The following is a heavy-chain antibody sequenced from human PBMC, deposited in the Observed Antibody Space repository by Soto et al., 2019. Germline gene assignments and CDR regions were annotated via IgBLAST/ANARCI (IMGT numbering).Heavy chain of an antibody. J-gene: IGHJ6*02. CDR2: IYYSGGT. CDR1: GGSISSYY. D-gene: IGHD6-13*01. CDR3: ARDLRGRQQLAPYYYYYGMDV. Sequence: QVQLQESGPGLVKPSETLSLTCTVSGGSISSYYWSWIRQPPGKGLEWIGYIYYSGGTNYNPSLKSRVTISVDTSKNQFSLKLSSVTAADTAVYYCARDLRGRQQLAPYYYYYGMDVWGQGTTVTVSS. V-gene: IGHV4-59*01.